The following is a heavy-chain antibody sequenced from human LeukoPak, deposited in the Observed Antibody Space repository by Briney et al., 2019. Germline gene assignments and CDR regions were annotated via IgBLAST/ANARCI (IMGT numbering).Heavy chain of an antibody. CDR2: IKQDGSEK. J-gene: IGHJ4*02. D-gene: IGHD3-10*01. V-gene: IGHV3-7*01. Sequence: GGSLRLSCAASGFTYSPYWMTWVRQGPGKGLEWVANIKQDGSEKYYVDSVKGRFTISRDNAKNTLYLQMNSLRAEDTAVYYCASPGTGPYYFDYWGQGTLVTVSS. CDR1: GFTYSPYW. CDR3: ASPGTGPYYFDY.